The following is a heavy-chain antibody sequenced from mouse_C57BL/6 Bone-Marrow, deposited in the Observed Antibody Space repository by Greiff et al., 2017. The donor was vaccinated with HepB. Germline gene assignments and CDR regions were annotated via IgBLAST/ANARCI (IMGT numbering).Heavy chain of an antibody. Sequence: VTLVESGPELVKPGASVKISCKASGYSFTSYYIHWVKQRPGQGLEWIGWIYPGSGNTKYNEKFKGKATLTADTSSSTAYMQLSSLTSEDSAVYDCAREGILYYFDYWGQGTTLTVSS. CDR3: AREGILYYFDY. CDR1: GYSFTSYY. CDR2: IYPGSGNT. V-gene: IGHV1-66*01. J-gene: IGHJ2*01.